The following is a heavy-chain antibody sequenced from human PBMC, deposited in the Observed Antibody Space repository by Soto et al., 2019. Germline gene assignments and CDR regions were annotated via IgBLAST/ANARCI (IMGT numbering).Heavy chain of an antibody. D-gene: IGHD2-15*01. CDR3: ARAHAPTLPFDY. V-gene: IGHV4-59*01. CDR2: IFHSGNA. CDR1: GGSIRNVY. Sequence: SETLSLTCTVSGGSIRNVYGSWIRQAPGKGLEWIGFIFHSGNAKYNPSLKSRVTISVDTSKNQFSLSLDSVTAADTAVYFCARAHAPTLPFDYWGQGTLVTVPS. J-gene: IGHJ4*03.